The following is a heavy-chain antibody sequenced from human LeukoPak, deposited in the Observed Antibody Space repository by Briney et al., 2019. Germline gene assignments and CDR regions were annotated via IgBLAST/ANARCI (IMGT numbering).Heavy chain of an antibody. J-gene: IGHJ5*02. Sequence: SETLSLTCAVSGGSISTYYWTWIRQPPGKGLEWIGYIYYSGSTNYNPSLKSRVTISVDTSKNQFSLKLSSVTAADTAVYYCARAYCSGGTCYSSRGMFDPWGQGTLVTVSS. D-gene: IGHD2-15*01. CDR2: IYYSGST. CDR1: GGSISTYY. CDR3: ARAYCSGGTCYSSRGMFDP. V-gene: IGHV4-59*01.